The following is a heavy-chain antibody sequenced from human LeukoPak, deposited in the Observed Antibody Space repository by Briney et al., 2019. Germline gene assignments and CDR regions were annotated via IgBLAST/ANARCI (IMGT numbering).Heavy chain of an antibody. J-gene: IGHJ3*02. D-gene: IGHD3-22*01. CDR2: ISGSGGST. Sequence: PGGSLRLSWAASGFTFSSYAMSWVRQAPGKGLEWVSAISGSGGSTYYADSVKGRFTISRDNSKNTLYLQMNSLRAEDTAVYYCAKDRGGRYYYDSSGSADDAFDIXGQGTMVTVSS. CDR1: GFTFSSYA. CDR3: AKDRGGRYYYDSSGSADDAFDI. V-gene: IGHV3-23*01.